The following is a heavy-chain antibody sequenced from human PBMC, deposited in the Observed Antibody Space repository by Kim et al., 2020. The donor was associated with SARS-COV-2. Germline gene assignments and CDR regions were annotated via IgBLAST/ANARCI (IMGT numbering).Heavy chain of an antibody. Sequence: SETLSLTCAVYGGSFSGYYWSWIRQPPGKGLEWIGEINHSGSTNYNPSIKSRVTISVHTSKNQFSLKLSSVTAADTAVYYCATHSGAANGAGAFDIWGQGTMVTVSS. CDR1: GGSFSGYY. V-gene: IGHV4-34*01. J-gene: IGHJ3*02. CDR2: INHSGST. D-gene: IGHD3-10*01. CDR3: ATHSGAANGAGAFDI.